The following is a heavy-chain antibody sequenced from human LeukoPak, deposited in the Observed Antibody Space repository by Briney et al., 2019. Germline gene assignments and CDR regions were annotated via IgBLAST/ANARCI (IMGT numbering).Heavy chain of an antibody. CDR3: ARVRGEIVVVPAAIRPYTFDY. Sequence: ASVKVSCKASGYTFTSYGISWVRQAPGQGLEWMGWISAYNGNTNYAQKLQGRVTMTTDTSTSTAYMELRSLRSDNTAVYYCARVRGEIVVVPAAIRPYTFDYWGQGTLVTVSS. J-gene: IGHJ4*02. CDR1: GYTFTSYG. CDR2: ISAYNGNT. D-gene: IGHD2-2*01. V-gene: IGHV1-18*01.